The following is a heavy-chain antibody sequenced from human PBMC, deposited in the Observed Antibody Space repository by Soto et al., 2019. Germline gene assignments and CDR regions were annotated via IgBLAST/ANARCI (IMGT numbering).Heavy chain of an antibody. Sequence: QVQLVESGGGVVQPGRSLRLSCAASGFTFSSYGMHWVRQAPGKGLEWVAVISYDGSNKYYADSVKGRFTISRDNSKNPLYLQMNSLRAEDTAVYYCAKTRHQRIAARPPFDYWGQGTLVTVSS. CDR3: AKTRHQRIAARPPFDY. CDR1: GFTFSSYG. D-gene: IGHD6-6*01. J-gene: IGHJ4*02. V-gene: IGHV3-30*18. CDR2: ISYDGSNK.